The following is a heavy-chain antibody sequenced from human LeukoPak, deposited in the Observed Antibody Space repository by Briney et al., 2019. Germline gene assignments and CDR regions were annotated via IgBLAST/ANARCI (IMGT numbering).Heavy chain of an antibody. CDR2: ISSNGGST. J-gene: IGHJ5*02. Sequence: GGSLRLSCSASGFTFSTHAMYWVRQAPGKGLEYVSGISSNGGSTNYADSVKGRFTISRDNSKNTLYLQMSSLRAEDTAVYYCVKSDRPDYADFGLGSWGQGTLVTVSS. D-gene: IGHD4-17*01. V-gene: IGHV3-64D*06. CDR3: VKSDRPDYADFGLGS. CDR1: GFTFSTHA.